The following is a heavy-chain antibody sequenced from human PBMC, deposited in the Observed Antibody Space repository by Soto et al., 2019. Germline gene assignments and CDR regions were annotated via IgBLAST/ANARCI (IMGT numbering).Heavy chain of an antibody. J-gene: IGHJ4*01. CDR2: INPNKGGT. D-gene: IGHD3-10*01. Sequence: ASVKVSCKSSGYTFSDYYVHWVRQAPGQGLEWMGWINPNKGGTNLAQNFQGRVTLTRDTSINTAYLELSRLRPGDTAVYYCARRESYGSGSYSLDYGGPGTPVTGSS. CDR3: ARRESYGSGSYSLDY. CDR1: GYTFSDYY. V-gene: IGHV1-2*02.